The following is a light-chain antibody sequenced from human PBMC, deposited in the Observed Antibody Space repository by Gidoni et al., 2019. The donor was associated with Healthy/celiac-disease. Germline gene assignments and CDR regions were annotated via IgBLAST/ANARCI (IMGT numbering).Light chain of an antibody. CDR2: GNS. J-gene: IGLJ2*01. V-gene: IGLV1-40*01. Sequence: QSVLTQPPSVSGAPGQRVTISCTGSSPNIGAGYDVHWYQQLPGTAPKLLIYGNSNRPSGVPDRFSGSKSGTSASLAITGLQAEDEADYYCQSYDSSRGVVFGGGTKLTVL. CDR1: SPNIGAGYD. CDR3: QSYDSSRGVV.